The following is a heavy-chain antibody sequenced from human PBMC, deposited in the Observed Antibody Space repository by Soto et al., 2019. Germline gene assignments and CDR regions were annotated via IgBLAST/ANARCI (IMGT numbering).Heavy chain of an antibody. V-gene: IGHV3-30*18. CDR1: GFTFSSYG. Sequence: PGGSLRLSCAASGFTFSSYGMHWVRQAPGKGLEWVAVISYDGSNKYYADSVKGRFTISRDNSKNTLSLQMNSLRAEDTAVYYCAKARGSRTPAPGTYWGQGILVTVSS. J-gene: IGHJ4*02. CDR3: AKARGSRTPAPGTY. CDR2: ISYDGSNK. D-gene: IGHD2-2*01.